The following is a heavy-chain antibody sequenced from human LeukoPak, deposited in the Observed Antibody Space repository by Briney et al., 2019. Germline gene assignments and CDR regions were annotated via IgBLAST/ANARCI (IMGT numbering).Heavy chain of an antibody. V-gene: IGHV4-61*02. D-gene: IGHD3-9*01. CDR1: GGSISSDTYF. CDR3: ARSHPYYDILTGYYSNWFDP. CDR2: ISSTGRT. J-gene: IGHJ5*02. Sequence: SETLSLTCTVSGGSISSDTYFWSWIRQPAGKGLEWIGRISSTGRTDYNPSLTSRVTISVDTSKNQFSMKLSSVTAADTAVYYCARSHPYYDILTGYYSNWFDPWGQGTLVTVSS.